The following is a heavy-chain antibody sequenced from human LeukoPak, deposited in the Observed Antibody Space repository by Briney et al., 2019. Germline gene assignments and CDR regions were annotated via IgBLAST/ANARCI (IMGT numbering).Heavy chain of an antibody. V-gene: IGHV1-2*02. Sequence: GASVKVSCKASGYTFTDYYMHWVRQAPGQGLEWMGWINPNSGGTNYAQKFQGRVTMTRDTSIRTAYMELSRLRSDDTAVYYCARDRSVGKLWFGELLDYWGQGTLVTVSS. CDR3: ARDRSVGKLWFGELLDY. D-gene: IGHD3-10*01. CDR2: INPNSGGT. CDR1: GYTFTDYY. J-gene: IGHJ4*02.